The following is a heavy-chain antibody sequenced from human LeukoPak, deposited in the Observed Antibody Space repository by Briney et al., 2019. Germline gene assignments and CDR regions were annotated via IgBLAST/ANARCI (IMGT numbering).Heavy chain of an antibody. J-gene: IGHJ4*02. D-gene: IGHD2-2*01. CDR2: IYYTGST. V-gene: IGHV4-59*12. Sequence: SETLSLTCTVSGGSINNYYWSWVRQPPGAGLEWLAYIYYTGSTNYNPSLKSRVTISVDTSKNQFSLKLSSVAAADTAVYYCARGRDIVVVPAAPFDYWGQGTLVTVSS. CDR3: ARGRDIVVVPAAPFDY. CDR1: GGSINNYY.